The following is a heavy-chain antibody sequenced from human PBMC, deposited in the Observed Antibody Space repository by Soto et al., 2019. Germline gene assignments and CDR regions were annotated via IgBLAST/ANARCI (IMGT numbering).Heavy chain of an antibody. CDR2: ISYDGSNK. D-gene: IGHD1-20*01. J-gene: IGHJ4*02. CDR1: GFTFSSYG. CDR3: AKDLRITGNDSVDY. Sequence: QVQLVESGGGVVQPGRSLRLSCAASGFTFSSYGMHWVRQAPGKGLEWVAVISYDGSNKYYADSVKGRFTISRDNSKNTLYLQMNSLRAEDTAVYYCAKDLRITGNDSVDYWGQGTLVTVSS. V-gene: IGHV3-30*18.